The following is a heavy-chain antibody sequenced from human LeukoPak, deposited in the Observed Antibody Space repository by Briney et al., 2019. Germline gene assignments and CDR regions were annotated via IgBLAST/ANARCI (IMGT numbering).Heavy chain of an antibody. Sequence: GGSLRLSCAASGFTFSNYHMNWVRQPPGKGLEWVAYISSSGDTIYYAASVKGRFTISRDNVQNSLSLQMNSLGGEDTSVYYCTSLWEVPGPDFWGQGTLVTVSS. CDR1: GFTFSNYH. D-gene: IGHD1-26*01. CDR3: TSLWEVPGPDF. V-gene: IGHV3-48*03. J-gene: IGHJ4*02. CDR2: ISSSGDTI.